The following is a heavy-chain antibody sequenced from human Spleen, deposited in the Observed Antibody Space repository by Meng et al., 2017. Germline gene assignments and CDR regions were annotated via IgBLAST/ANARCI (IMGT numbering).Heavy chain of an antibody. CDR3: ARDADRFGEANYFEY. V-gene: IGHV3-30*04. CDR1: GFTFSNYA. Sequence: GESLKISCAASGFTFSNYAIHWVRQTPGKGLEWVAIISFDGSNKYYADSVKGRFTISRDNSKNTLSLQMNSLRAEDTALYYCARDADRFGEANYFEYWGQGTLVTVSS. J-gene: IGHJ4*02. CDR2: ISFDGSNK. D-gene: IGHD3-10*01.